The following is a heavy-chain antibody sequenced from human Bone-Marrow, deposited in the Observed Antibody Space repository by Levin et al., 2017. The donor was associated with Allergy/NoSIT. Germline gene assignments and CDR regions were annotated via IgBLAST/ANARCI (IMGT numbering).Heavy chain of an antibody. J-gene: IGHJ4*02. CDR3: ARKDWDDGQGVDY. CDR2: INPNNGGT. D-gene: IGHD1-1*01. Sequence: PGESLKISCKASGFTLKGYYIHWVRQAPGQGLEWVGRINPNNGGTNYAQKFHDRVTVTSDTSISTVYMELSRLTFDDTAGYYCARKDWDDGQGVDYWGQGTLVTVSS. CDR1: GFTLKGYY. V-gene: IGHV1-2*06.